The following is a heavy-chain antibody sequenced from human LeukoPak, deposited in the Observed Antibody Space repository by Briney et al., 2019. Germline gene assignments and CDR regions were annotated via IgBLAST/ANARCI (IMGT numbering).Heavy chain of an antibody. CDR3: ARGSATGLAY. V-gene: IGHV4-34*01. Sequence: TSETLSLTCAVYGGSFSGYSWTWIRQPPGKGLGWIGEIDRSGSTNYNPALKSRLTISVDTSKNQFSLKLSSVTAADTAVYYCARGSATGLAYWGQGNLVTVSS. D-gene: IGHD1-1*01. CDR2: IDRSGST. CDR1: GGSFSGYS. J-gene: IGHJ4*02.